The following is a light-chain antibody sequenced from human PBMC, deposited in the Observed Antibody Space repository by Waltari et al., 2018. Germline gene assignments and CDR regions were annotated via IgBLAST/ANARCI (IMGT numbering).Light chain of an antibody. Sequence: QTVVTREPSLTVSPGWTVTLTCASSAGAVTSSYYPSWFQQKPGQAPRSFIYDDRNRHSWTLARFSGSCLGGKAALTLSDVQPEDEAHYYCLLYYGGDGHPWVFGGGTRLTVL. CDR2: DDR. CDR1: AGAVTSSYY. J-gene: IGLJ3*02. V-gene: IGLV7-43*01. CDR3: LLYYGGDGHPWV.